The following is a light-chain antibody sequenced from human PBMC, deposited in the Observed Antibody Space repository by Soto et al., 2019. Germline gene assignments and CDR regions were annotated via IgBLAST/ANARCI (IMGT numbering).Light chain of an antibody. CDR2: AAS. CDR1: QGIGNY. J-gene: IGKJ1*01. V-gene: IGKV1-27*01. Sequence: DIQMTQSPSSLSASLGDRVTITCRASQGIGNYLAWYQLQPGKVPKLLIYAASTLQSGVPSRFSGSGSGTDFTLTIRSLQPEDVATYFCQKYNSAPRKFGQGTKVEI. CDR3: QKYNSAPRK.